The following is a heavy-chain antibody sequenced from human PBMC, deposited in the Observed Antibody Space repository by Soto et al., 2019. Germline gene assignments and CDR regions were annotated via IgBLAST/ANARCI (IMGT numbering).Heavy chain of an antibody. CDR2: INHSGST. Sequence: SETLSLTCAVYGGSFSGYYWSWIRQPPGKGLEWIGEINHSGSTNYNPSLKSRVTISVDTSKNQFSLKLSSVTAADTAVYYCARAGLRSYTYYYGSGSYPPFYYYMDGWGKGTTVTVSS. CDR1: GGSFSGYY. J-gene: IGHJ6*03. D-gene: IGHD3-10*01. CDR3: ARAGLRSYTYYYGSGSYPPFYYYMDG. V-gene: IGHV4-34*01.